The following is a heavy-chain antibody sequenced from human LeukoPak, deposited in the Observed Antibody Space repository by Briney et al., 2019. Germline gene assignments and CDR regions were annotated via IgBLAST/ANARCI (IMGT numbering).Heavy chain of an antibody. J-gene: IGHJ4*02. CDR1: GGSISSYY. CDR3: ARRLRDRFDY. Sequence: TSETLSLTCTVSGGSISSYYWSWIRQPPGKGLEWIGYIYYSGSTNYNPSLKSRVTISVDTSKNQFSLKLSSVTAADTAVYYCARRLRDRFDYWGQGTLVTVSS. CDR2: IYYSGST. D-gene: IGHD2-15*01. V-gene: IGHV4-59*08.